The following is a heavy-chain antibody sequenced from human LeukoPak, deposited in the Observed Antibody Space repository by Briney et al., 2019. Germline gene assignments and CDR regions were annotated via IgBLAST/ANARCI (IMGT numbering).Heavy chain of an antibody. CDR3: ARTEVGGSYDY. CDR2: TYTSGST. CDR1: GGSISSGSYY. J-gene: IGHJ4*02. Sequence: SQTLSLTCTVSGGSISSGSYYWSWIRQPAGKGLEWIGRTYTSGSTNYNPSLKSRVTISVDTSKNQFSLKLSSVTAADTAVYYCARTEVGGSYDYWGQGTLVTVSS. D-gene: IGHD3-10*01. V-gene: IGHV4-61*02.